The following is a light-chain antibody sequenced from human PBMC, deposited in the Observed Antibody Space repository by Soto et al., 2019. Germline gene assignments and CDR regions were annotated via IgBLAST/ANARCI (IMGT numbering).Light chain of an antibody. CDR1: SSNIGSNS. V-gene: IGLV1-44*01. J-gene: IGLJ2*01. Sequence: QSVLTQPPSASGTPGQRVTISCSGASSNIGSNSVNWYQQLPGTAPKLLIYNHNQRPSEVPDRFSGSTSGTSASLSISGLQSEYEDDYYCAAWDDSLIVVAFGGGTKLTVL. CDR3: AAWDDSLIVVA. CDR2: NHN.